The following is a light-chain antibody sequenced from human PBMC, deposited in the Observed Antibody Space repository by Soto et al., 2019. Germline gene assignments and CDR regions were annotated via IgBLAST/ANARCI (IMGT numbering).Light chain of an antibody. CDR1: RNVLYSSNNKNY. J-gene: IGKJ1*01. CDR2: WAS. CDR3: HQYHILPWT. Sequence: DIVMTQSPDSLAVSLGERATINCKSSRNVLYSSNNKNYLAWYQQKPGQPPKLLIYWASTRESGVPDRFSGSGSGTDFTLTISSLQAEDVAVYYFHQYHILPWTFGQGTKVEIK. V-gene: IGKV4-1*01.